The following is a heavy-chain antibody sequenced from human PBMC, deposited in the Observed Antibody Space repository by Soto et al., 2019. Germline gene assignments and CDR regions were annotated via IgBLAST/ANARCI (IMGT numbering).Heavy chain of an antibody. V-gene: IGHV2-5*01. J-gene: IGHJ4*02. CDR2: TYWNNDN. CDR1: GFSLITYGVG. D-gene: IGHD1-20*01. CDR3: AHMNNSSPFDY. Sequence: QITLKESGPTLVKPTQTLTLTCTFSGFSLITYGVGVGWIRQPPGKALEWRALTYWNNDNRYSPSLKSRLTITKDTSKSQVVHTMTTMDPVDTATYRSAHMNNSSPFDYWGQGTLVTVSS.